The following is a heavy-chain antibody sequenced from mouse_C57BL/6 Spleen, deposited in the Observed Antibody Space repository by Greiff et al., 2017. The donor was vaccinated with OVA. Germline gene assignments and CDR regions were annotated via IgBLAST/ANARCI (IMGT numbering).Heavy chain of an antibody. J-gene: IGHJ2*01. CDR2: IDPSDSET. Sequence: QVQLKQPGAELVRPGSSVKLSCKASGYTFTSYWMHWVKQRPIQGLEWIGNIDPSDSETHYNQKFKDKATLTVDKSSSTAYMQLSSLTSEDSAVYYCARYEGTGYYFDYWGQGTTLTVSS. CDR3: ARYEGTGYYFDY. D-gene: IGHD2-12*01. CDR1: GYTFTSYW. V-gene: IGHV1-52*01.